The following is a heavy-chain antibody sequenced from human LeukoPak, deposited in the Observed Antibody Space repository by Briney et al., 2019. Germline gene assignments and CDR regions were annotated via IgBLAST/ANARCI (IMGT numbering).Heavy chain of an antibody. Sequence: GGSLRLSCAASGFTFSSFTMSWVRLAPGKGLEWVSTISGSGNTTFYADFVSGRFTTSRDNSKNTLDLQMNSLRVEVTAVYYCAKERALLWFGQFSRGCMDVWGQGTTVSVSS. CDR1: GFTFSSFT. CDR3: AKERALLWFGQFSRGCMDV. J-gene: IGHJ6*02. CDR2: ISGSGNTT. V-gene: IGHV3-23*01. D-gene: IGHD3-10*01.